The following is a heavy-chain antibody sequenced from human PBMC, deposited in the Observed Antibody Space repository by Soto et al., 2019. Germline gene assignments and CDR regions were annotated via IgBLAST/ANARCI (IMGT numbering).Heavy chain of an antibody. Sequence: ASVKVSCKVSGYTFPGYYIHWVRQAPGQGLEWMGWIDPKSGGTHFAQNFQGRVTMTRDTSISTTNMELTRLRYDDSAVYYCARGKGVDDIRSENGFDIWGQGTMVTVSS. CDR1: GYTFPGYY. CDR2: IDPKSGGT. D-gene: IGHD3-22*01. V-gene: IGHV1-2*02. CDR3: ARGKGVDDIRSENGFDI. J-gene: IGHJ3*02.